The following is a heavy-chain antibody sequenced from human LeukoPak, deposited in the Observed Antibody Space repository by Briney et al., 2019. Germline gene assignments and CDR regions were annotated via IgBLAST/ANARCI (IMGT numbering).Heavy chain of an antibody. J-gene: IGHJ6*03. CDR1: GFTFSSYS. Sequence: GGSLRLSCAASGFTFSSYSMNWVRQAPGKGLAWVSSISSSSTYIYHPDSVKGRFTISRDNAKNSLYLQMNGLRAEDTAVYYCGGSGGDTYYDILTGYLTYYYYMDVWGKGTMVTVSS. D-gene: IGHD3-9*01. CDR2: ISSSSTYI. V-gene: IGHV3-21*01. CDR3: GGSGGDTYYDILTGYLTYYYYMDV.